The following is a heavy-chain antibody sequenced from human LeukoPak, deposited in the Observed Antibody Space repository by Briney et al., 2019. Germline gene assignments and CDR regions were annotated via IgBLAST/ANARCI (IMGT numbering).Heavy chain of an antibody. J-gene: IGHJ4*02. CDR1: GFTFSSYV. V-gene: IGHV3-23*01. D-gene: IGHD6-13*01. Sequence: PGGSLRLSCAASGFTFSSYVMSWVRQAPGKGLEWVSNIGGSVGSMFYAASVKGRFAISRDNSKKTLFLQMNNLRVEDTAVYYCAKRGNSWDLFDYWGQGTLSPSPQ. CDR3: AKRGNSWDLFDY. CDR2: IGGSVGSM.